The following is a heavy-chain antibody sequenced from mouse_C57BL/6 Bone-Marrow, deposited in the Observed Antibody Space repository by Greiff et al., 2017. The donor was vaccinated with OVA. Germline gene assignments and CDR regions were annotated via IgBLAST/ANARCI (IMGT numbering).Heavy chain of an antibody. CDR2: IYPGGGYT. J-gene: IGHJ2*01. CDR3: ARGFIWFDY. V-gene: IGHV1-63*01. Sequence: QVQLQQSGAELVRPWTSVKMSCKASVYTFTNYWIGWAKQRPGHGLEWIGDIYPGGGYTNYNEKFKGKATLTADKSSSTAYMQFSSLTSEDSAIYYCARGFIWFDYWGQGTTLTVSS. CDR1: VYTFTNYW. D-gene: IGHD1-1*01.